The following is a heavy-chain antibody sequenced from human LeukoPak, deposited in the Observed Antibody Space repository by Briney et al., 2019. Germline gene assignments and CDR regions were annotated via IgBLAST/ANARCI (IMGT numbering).Heavy chain of an antibody. CDR2: ISYDGNNK. CDR1: GFTFSSYS. V-gene: IGHV3-30*03. J-gene: IGHJ4*02. CDR3: VRETRFYDSSGYYPDY. D-gene: IGHD3-22*01. Sequence: PGGSLRLSCAASGFTFSSYSMNWVRQAPGKGLEWVAVISYDGNNKYYADSVKGRFTISRDKSENTLYLQMNSLRPEDTAVYYCVRETRFYDSSGYYPDYWGQGTLVTVSS.